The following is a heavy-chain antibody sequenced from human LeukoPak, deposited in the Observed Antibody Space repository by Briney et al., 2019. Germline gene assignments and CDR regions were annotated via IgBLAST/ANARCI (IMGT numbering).Heavy chain of an antibody. V-gene: IGHV3-30-3*01. J-gene: IGHJ3*02. D-gene: IGHD1-26*01. CDR2: ISYDGSNK. CDR1: GFTFSSYA. Sequence: GGSLRLSCAASGFTFSSYAMHWVRRAPGKGLEWVAVISYDGSNKYYADSVKGRFTISRDNSKNTPYLQMNSLRAEDTAVYYCARDWEGDAFDIWGQGTMVTVSS. CDR3: ARDWEGDAFDI.